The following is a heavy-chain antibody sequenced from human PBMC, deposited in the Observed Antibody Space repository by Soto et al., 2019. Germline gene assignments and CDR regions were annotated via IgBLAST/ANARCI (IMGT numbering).Heavy chain of an antibody. CDR2: IYYSGST. CDR1: GGSISIYY. V-gene: IGHV4-59*01. Sequence: PSETLSLTCTVSGGSISIYYWSWIRQPPGKGLEWIGYIYYSGSTNYNPSLKSRVTISVDTSKNQFSLKLSSVTAADTAVYYCARGSLGIYDILTGYPTHRAFDIWGQGTMVTVSS. D-gene: IGHD3-9*01. J-gene: IGHJ3*02. CDR3: ARGSLGIYDILTGYPTHRAFDI.